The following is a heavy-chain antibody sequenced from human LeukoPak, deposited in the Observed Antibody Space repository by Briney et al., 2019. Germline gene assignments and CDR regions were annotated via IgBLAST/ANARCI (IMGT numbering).Heavy chain of an antibody. D-gene: IGHD2-2*01. V-gene: IGHV3-23*01. CDR2: ISGSGGST. Sequence: PGGSLRLSCAASGFTFSSYAMSWVRQAPGKGLEWVSAISGSGGSTYYADSVKGRFTISRDNSKNTLYLQMNSLRAEDTAVYYCARVPAAIILNDAFDIWGQGTMVTVSS. J-gene: IGHJ3*02. CDR3: ARVPAAIILNDAFDI. CDR1: GFTFSSYA.